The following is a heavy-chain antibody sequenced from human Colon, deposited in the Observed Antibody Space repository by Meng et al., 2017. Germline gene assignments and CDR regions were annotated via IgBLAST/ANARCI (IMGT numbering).Heavy chain of an antibody. Sequence: GESLKISCVGSGFIFNNYGMNWVRQAPGKGLEGVSDISGSGDSTYYADSVKGRFTISRDNSRNTLYLKMKSLRVEDTAMYYCAKRRRDGYNSEFDSWGQGILVTVSS. CDR3: AKRRRDGYNSEFDS. J-gene: IGHJ4*02. CDR1: GFIFNNYG. V-gene: IGHV3-23*01. CDR2: ISGSGDST. D-gene: IGHD5-24*01.